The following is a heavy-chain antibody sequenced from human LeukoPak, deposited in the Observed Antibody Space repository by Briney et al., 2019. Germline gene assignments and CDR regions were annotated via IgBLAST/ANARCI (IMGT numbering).Heavy chain of an antibody. CDR2: ISGSGGST. CDR1: GFTFSSYA. V-gene: IGHV3-23*01. J-gene: IGHJ4*02. CDR3: ARYSGSSSTFDY. D-gene: IGHD1-26*01. Sequence: GGSLRLSCAASGFTFSSYAMSWVRQAPGKGLEWVSAISGSGGSTYYADSVKGRFTISRHNSKNTLYLQMNSLRAEDTAVYYCARYSGSSSTFDYWGQGTLVTVSS.